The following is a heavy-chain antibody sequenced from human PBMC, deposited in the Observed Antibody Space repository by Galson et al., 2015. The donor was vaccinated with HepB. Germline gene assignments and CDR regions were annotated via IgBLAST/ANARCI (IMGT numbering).Heavy chain of an antibody. CDR1: GGSFSGYY. CDR2: INHSGST. Sequence: LTCAVYGGSFSGYYWSWISQPPGKGLEWIGEINHSGSTNYNPSLKSRVTISVDTSKNQFSLKLSSVTAADTAVYYCASANRGETYYDFWSDYYYYYMDVWGKGTTVTVSS. V-gene: IGHV4-34*01. D-gene: IGHD3-3*01. CDR3: ASANRGETYYDFWSDYYYYYMDV. J-gene: IGHJ6*03.